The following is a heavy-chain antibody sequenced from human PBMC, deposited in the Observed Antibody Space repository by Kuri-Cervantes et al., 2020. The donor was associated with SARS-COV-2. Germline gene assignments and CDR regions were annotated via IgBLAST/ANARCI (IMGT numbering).Heavy chain of an antibody. J-gene: IGHJ4*02. V-gene: IGHV4-34*01. Sequence: GSLRLSCAVYGGSFSGYYWSWIRQPPGKGLGWIGEINHSGSTNYNPSLKSRVTISVDTSKNQFSLRLSSVTAADTAVYYCATWELLGGYWGQGTLVTVSS. D-gene: IGHD1-26*01. CDR3: ATWELLGGY. CDR1: GGSFSGYY. CDR2: INHSGST.